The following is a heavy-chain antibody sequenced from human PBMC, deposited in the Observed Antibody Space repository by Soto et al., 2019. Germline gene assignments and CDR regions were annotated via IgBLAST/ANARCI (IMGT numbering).Heavy chain of an antibody. V-gene: IGHV4-30-4*01. CDR1: GDSISNLDYF. Sequence: PSEILSLTCSVSGDSISNLDYFWAWIRQPPGQALEYIGYIYKSATTYYNPSFESRVAISVDTPKSQFSLNVTSVTAADTAVYFCARGRYCLTGRCFPNWFDSWGQG. D-gene: IGHD7-27*01. J-gene: IGHJ5*02. CDR2: IYKSATT. CDR3: ARGRYCLTGRCFPNWFDS.